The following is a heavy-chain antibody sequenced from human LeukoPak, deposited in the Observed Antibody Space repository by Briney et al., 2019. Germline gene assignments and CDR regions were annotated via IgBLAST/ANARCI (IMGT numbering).Heavy chain of an antibody. J-gene: IGHJ4*02. D-gene: IGHD3-22*01. V-gene: IGHV3-33*01. CDR3: AGSGYPEGLDF. Sequence: GESLRLSCAASGFIFSSYNMHWVRQAPGKGLGWVAIIWYDGSNKYYADSVKGRFTISRDNSKKTLYLQMNSLRAEDTAAYYCAGSGYPEGLDFWGQGTLVTVSS. CDR1: GFIFSSYN. CDR2: IWYDGSNK.